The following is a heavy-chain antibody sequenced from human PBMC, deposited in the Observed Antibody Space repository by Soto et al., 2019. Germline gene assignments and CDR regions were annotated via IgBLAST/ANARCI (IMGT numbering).Heavy chain of an antibody. V-gene: IGHV4-34*01. CDR2: INHSGST. CDR3: AIVTGRYYYGMDV. CDR1: GGSFSGYY. Sequence: QVQLQQWGAGLLKPSETLSLTCAVYGGSFSGYYWSWIRQPPGKGLEWIGEINHSGSTNYNPSLKSRVTISVDTSKTQFSLQLSSVTAADTVVYYCAIVTGRYYYGMDVWGQGNTVTVSS. J-gene: IGHJ6*02.